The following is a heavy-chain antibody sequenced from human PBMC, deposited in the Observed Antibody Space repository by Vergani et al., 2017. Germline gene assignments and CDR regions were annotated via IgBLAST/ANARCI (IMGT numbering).Heavy chain of an antibody. J-gene: IGHJ5*02. V-gene: IGHV1-69*12. CDR2: IIPIFGTA. CDR1: GGTFSSYA. D-gene: IGHD5-24*01. Sequence: QVQLVQSGAEVKKPGSSVKVSCKASGGTFSSYAISWVRQAPGQGLEWMGGIIPIFGTANYAQKFQGRVTITAHESTSTAYMELSRLGSEDTAVYYCARGRDGYNYYLGWLDPWGQGTLVTVYS. CDR3: ARGRDGYNYYLGWLDP.